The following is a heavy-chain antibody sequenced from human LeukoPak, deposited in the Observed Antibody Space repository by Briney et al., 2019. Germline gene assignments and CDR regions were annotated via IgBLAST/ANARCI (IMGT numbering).Heavy chain of an antibody. J-gene: IGHJ6*02. V-gene: IGHV4-34*01. D-gene: IGHD6-13*01. CDR3: ARPAPIAAAGTSYYYYGMDV. Sequence: SETLSLTCAVYGGSFSGYYWSWIRQPPGKGLEWIGEINHSGSTNYNPSLKSRVTISVDTSKNQFSLKLSSVTAADTAVYYCARPAPIAAAGTSYYYYGMDVWGQGTTVTVSS. CDR1: GGSFSGYY. CDR2: INHSGST.